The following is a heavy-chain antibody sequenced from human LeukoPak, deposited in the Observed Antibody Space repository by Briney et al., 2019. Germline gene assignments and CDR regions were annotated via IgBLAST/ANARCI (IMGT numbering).Heavy chain of an antibody. CDR3: ARTYCGGDCHTRYYYYYYMDV. Sequence: SQTLSLTCTVSGGSISSGSYYWSWIRQPAGKGLEWMVRIYTSGRTNYNPSLKSRVTISVDTSKNQFSLKLSSVTAADTAVYYCARTYCGGDCHTRYYYYYYMDVWGKGTTVTVSS. CDR1: GGSISSGSYY. J-gene: IGHJ6*03. CDR2: IYTSGRT. D-gene: IGHD2-21*02. V-gene: IGHV4-61*02.